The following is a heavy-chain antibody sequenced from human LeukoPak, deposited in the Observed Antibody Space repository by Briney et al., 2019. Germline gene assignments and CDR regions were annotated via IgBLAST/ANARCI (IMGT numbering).Heavy chain of an antibody. D-gene: IGHD2-8*02. CDR3: AKWGCTGTDRYPFGS. J-gene: IGHJ5*01. CDR2: MNGNGQKT. CDR1: GFTFNTHA. V-gene: IGHV3-23*01. Sequence: GGSLRLSCVASGFTFNTHALSWVRQAPGNGLEWVSAMNGNGQKTYYADSVKGRFTISRDNSKNTLFLQLNNVRVGDAAVYYCAKWGCTGTDRYPFGSWGQGTLVTVST.